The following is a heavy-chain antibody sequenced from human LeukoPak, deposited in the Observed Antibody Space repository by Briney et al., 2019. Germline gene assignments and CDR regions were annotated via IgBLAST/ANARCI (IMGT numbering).Heavy chain of an antibody. CDR1: GFTFSSYS. V-gene: IGHV3-21*01. CDR3: ARARVVAAIDDWFDP. J-gene: IGHJ5*02. D-gene: IGHD2-15*01. CDR2: ISSSSSSYI. Sequence: GGSLRLSCAASGFTFSSYSMNWVRQAPGKGLEWVSSISSSSSSYIYYAGSVKGRFTISRDNAKNSLYLQMNSLRAEDTAVYYCARARVVAAIDDWFDPWGQGTLVTVSS.